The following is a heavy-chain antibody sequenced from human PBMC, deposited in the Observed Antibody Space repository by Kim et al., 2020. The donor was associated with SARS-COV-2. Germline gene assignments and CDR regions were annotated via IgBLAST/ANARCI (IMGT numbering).Heavy chain of an antibody. V-gene: IGHV3-30*18. CDR3: AKGPITMVRGGISFDA. J-gene: IGHJ5*02. CDR2: ISYAGSNK. Sequence: GGSLRLSCAASGFTFSSSGMHWVRQAPGKGLEWVAVISYAGSNKYYADSVKGRFTVSRDNSKNTLYLQMNSLRAEDTAVYYCAKGPITMVRGGISFDAWGQGALLTVSS. D-gene: IGHD3-10*01. CDR1: GFTFSSSG.